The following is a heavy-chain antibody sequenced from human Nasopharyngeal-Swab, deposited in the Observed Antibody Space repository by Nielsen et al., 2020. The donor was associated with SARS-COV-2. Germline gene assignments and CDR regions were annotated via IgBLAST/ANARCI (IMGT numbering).Heavy chain of an antibody. D-gene: IGHD2-15*01. J-gene: IGHJ4*02. V-gene: IGHV3-23*01. CDR2: ISGSGGST. Sequence: RQPPGKGLEWVSAISGSGGSTYYADSVKDRFTISRDNSKNTLYLQMNSLRAEDTAVYYCAKDGGDGGPFDYWGQGTLVTVSS. CDR3: AKDGGDGGPFDY.